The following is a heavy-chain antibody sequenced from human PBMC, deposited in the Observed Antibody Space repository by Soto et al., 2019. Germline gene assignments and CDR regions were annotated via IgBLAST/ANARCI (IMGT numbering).Heavy chain of an antibody. CDR3: ARCPPAANLYYYYYGMDV. V-gene: IGHV4-31*03. Sequence: PSETLSLTCTVSGGSISSGGYYWSWIRQHPGKGLEWIGYIYYSGSTYYNLSLKSRVTISVDTSKNQFSLKLSSVTAADTAVYYCARCPPAANLYYYYYGMDVWGQGTTVTSP. CDR1: GGSISSGGYY. CDR2: IYYSGST. D-gene: IGHD2-2*01. J-gene: IGHJ6*02.